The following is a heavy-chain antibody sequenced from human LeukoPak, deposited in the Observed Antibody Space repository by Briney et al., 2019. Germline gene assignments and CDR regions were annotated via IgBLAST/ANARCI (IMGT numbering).Heavy chain of an antibody. Sequence: SETLSLTCAAYGGSFSGYYWSWIRQPPGKGLEWIGEINHSGSTNYNPSLKSRVTISVDTSKNQFSLKLSSVTAADTAVYYCAKRIAVAGKPLEYWGQGTLVTVSS. CDR3: AKRIAVAGKPLEY. V-gene: IGHV4-34*01. CDR1: GGSFSGYY. D-gene: IGHD6-19*01. J-gene: IGHJ4*02. CDR2: INHSGST.